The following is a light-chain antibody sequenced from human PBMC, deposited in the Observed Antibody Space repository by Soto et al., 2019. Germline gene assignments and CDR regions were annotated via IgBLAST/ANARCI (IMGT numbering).Light chain of an antibody. J-gene: IGKJ4*01. CDR2: AAS. Sequence: DIQMTQSPSSVSASVGDRVTIPCRASQGINNWLAWYQQQKPGKAPKLLIYAASSLHSGVPSRFSGSGSGTDFTLTISSLQPEDFATYSCQQTYRTPLTFGGGTKVDIK. CDR3: QQTYRTPLT. V-gene: IGKV1-12*01. CDR1: QGINNW.